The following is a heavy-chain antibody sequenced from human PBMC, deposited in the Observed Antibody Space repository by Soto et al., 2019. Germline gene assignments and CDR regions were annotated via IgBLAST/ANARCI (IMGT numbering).Heavy chain of an antibody. J-gene: IGHJ6*02. V-gene: IGHV3-15*07. CDR3: TTDPPPPATPDYYYYGMDV. D-gene: IGHD2-15*01. Sequence: GGSLRLSCAASGFTFSNAWMNWVCQAPGKWLEWVGRIKSKTDGGTTDYAAPVKGRFTISRDDSKNTLYLQMNSLKTEDTAVYYCTTDPPPPATPDYYYYGMDVWGQGTTVTVSS. CDR1: GFTFSNAW. CDR2: IKSKTDGGTT.